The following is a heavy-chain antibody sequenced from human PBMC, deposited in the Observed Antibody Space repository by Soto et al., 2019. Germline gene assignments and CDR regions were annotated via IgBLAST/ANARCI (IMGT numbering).Heavy chain of an antibody. Sequence: PGEALKISCEGSGYSFTSCCIGWVRQMPGKGLEWMGIIYPGDSDTRYSPSFQGQVTISADKSISTAYLQWSSLKASDTAMYYCARTSAAGKYYYGMDVWGQGTTVTVSS. CDR3: ARTSAAGKYYYGMDV. CDR1: GYSFTSCC. J-gene: IGHJ6*02. D-gene: IGHD6-13*01. CDR2: IYPGDSDT. V-gene: IGHV5-51*01.